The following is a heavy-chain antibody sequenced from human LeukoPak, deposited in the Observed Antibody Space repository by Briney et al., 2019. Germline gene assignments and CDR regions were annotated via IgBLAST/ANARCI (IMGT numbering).Heavy chain of an antibody. D-gene: IGHD3-16*01. CDR1: GVSISSDY. Sequence: SETLSLTCTVSGVSISSDYWNWIRQPPGKGLEWVGYIYYSRSPNYNPSLKSRVTISIDTSKNQFSLKLSSVTAADTAVYYCARRGDGGFWYFDLWGRGTLVTVSS. J-gene: IGHJ2*01. CDR2: IYYSRSP. CDR3: ARRGDGGFWYFDL. V-gene: IGHV4-59*08.